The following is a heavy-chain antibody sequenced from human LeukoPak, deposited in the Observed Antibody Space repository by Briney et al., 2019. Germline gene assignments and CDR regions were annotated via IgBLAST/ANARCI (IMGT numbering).Heavy chain of an antibody. V-gene: IGHV4-59*11. J-gene: IGHJ6*03. CDR3: ARGGRYDPYYYYYMDV. CDR1: GGSISSHY. CDR2: IYYSGST. D-gene: IGHD5-12*01. Sequence: PSETLSLTCTVSGGSISSHYWSWIRQPPGEGLEWIGYIYYSGSTNYNPSLKSRVTISVDTSKNQFSLKLSSVTAADTAVYYCARGGRYDPYYYYYMDVWGKGTTVTVSS.